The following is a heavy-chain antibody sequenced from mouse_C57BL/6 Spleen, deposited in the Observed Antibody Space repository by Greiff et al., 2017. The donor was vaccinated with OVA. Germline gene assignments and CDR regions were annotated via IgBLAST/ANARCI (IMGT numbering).Heavy chain of an antibody. V-gene: IGHV5-6*01. J-gene: IGHJ1*03. CDR2: ISSGGSYT. CDR3: ARHSMIKTGTTDWYFDV. D-gene: IGHD2-4*01. CDR1: GFTFSSYG. Sequence: EVMLVESGGDLVKPGGSLKLSCAASGFTFSSYGMSWVRQTPDKRLEWVATISSGGSYTYYPDSVKGRFTISSDNAKNTLYLQMSSLKSEDTAMYYCARHSMIKTGTTDWYFDVWGTGTTVTVSS.